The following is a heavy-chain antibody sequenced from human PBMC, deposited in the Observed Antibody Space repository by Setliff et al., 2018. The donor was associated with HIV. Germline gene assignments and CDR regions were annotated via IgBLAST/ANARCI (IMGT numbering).Heavy chain of an antibody. CDR3: AKISGTFRYIDC. CDR1: GITFSSYA. CDR2: ISGSGGST. V-gene: IGHV3-23*01. J-gene: IGHJ4*02. Sequence: PGGSLRLSCAASGITFSSYAMSWVRQAPGKGLEWVSGISGSGGSTYYADSVKGRFTISRDNSKNTLYLQMNNLRAEDTAMYYCAKISGTFRYIDCWGQGTLVTVSS. D-gene: IGHD1-20*01.